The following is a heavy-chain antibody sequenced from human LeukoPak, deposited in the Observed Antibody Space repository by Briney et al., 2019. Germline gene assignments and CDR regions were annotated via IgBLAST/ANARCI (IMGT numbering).Heavy chain of an antibody. V-gene: IGHV5-51*01. CDR1: GYSFTNYW. Sequence: RGESLKISCKGSGYSFTNYWIGWVRPMPGKGLEGMGIIYPGDSDTRYSPSFQGQVTLSPDKSISTAYLQWSSLKASDTAMYYCATLSRYYYARTAYYWGEGTLVTVSS. CDR3: ATLSRYYYARTAYY. CDR2: IYPGDSDT. D-gene: IGHD3-10*02. J-gene: IGHJ4*02.